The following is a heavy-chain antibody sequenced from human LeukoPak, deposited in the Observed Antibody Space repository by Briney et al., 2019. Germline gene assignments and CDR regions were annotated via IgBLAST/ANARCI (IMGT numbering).Heavy chain of an antibody. J-gene: IGHJ6*02. CDR2: IYSGGST. V-gene: IGHV3-53*01. CDR1: GFTVSSNY. CDR3: ARGGDDIVVATYYYYYGMDV. D-gene: IGHD2-15*01. Sequence: TGGSLRLSCAASGFTVSSNYMSWVRQAPGKGLEWVSVIYSGGSTYYADSVKGRFTISRDNSKNTLYLQMNSLRAEDTAVYYCARGGDDIVVATYYYYYGMDVWAKGPRSPSP.